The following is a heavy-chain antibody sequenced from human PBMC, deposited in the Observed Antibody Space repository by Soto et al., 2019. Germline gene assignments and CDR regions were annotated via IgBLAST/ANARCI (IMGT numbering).Heavy chain of an antibody. CDR3: ARDGSWVPKYYFDY. Sequence: GGSLRLSCAASGFTFSSYAMHWVRQAPGKGLEWVAVISYDGSNKYYADSVKGRFTISRDNSKNTLYLQMNSLRAEDTAVYYCARDGSWVPKYYFDYWGQGTLVTVSS. CDR1: GFTFSSYA. V-gene: IGHV3-30-3*01. CDR2: ISYDGSNK. D-gene: IGHD3-10*01. J-gene: IGHJ4*02.